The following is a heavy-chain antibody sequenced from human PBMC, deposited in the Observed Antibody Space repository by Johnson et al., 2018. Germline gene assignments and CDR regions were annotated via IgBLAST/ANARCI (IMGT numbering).Heavy chain of an antibody. CDR3: ASTTWIPLRDDGMDV. J-gene: IGHJ6*02. CDR1: GFTFSSYG. Sequence: VQLVESGGGVVQPGRSLRLSCAASGFTFSSYGMHWVRQAPGKGLEWVAVISYDGSNKYYADSVKGRFTISRDNSKNTLYLQMNSLRAEDTAVYYCASTTWIPLRDDGMDVWGQGTTVTVSS. D-gene: IGHD5-18*01. V-gene: IGHV3-33*05. CDR2: ISYDGSNK.